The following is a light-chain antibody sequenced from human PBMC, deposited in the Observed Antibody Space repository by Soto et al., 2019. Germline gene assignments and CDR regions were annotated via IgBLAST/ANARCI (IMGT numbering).Light chain of an antibody. CDR3: RQANSFPLT. V-gene: IGKV1-12*01. CDR2: AAS. J-gene: IGKJ4*01. Sequence: IQMTQSPSSVSASVGDRVTITCRASQDISRWLAWYQQKPGKAPNLLIYAASTLQSGVPSRFSGSGSGTDFTLTISSLHPEDFATYYCRQANSFPLTFGGGTKVDIK. CDR1: QDISRW.